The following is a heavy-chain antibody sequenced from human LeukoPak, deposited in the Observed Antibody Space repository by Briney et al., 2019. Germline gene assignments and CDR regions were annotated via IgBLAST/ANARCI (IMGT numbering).Heavy chain of an antibody. Sequence: QPGASLRLSCAASGFSFSSYWMSWARQVPGKGPEWVTNIKPGGWEKLRVDCVEARFMVSRENAKNTLYLQMNSLRAEDTAMYYCAEGSNYGDSSFWGQGTLVTVSS. CDR3: AEGSNYGDSSF. V-gene: IGHV3-7*01. CDR2: IKPGGWEK. D-gene: IGHD4-17*01. J-gene: IGHJ4*02. CDR1: GFSFSSYW.